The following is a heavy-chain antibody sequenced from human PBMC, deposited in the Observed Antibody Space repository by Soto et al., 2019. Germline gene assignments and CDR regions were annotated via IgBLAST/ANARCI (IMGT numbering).Heavy chain of an antibody. CDR3: AKLSCTSSTCYFPGWFDP. CDR1: GDSISGGASF. V-gene: IGHV4-31*03. D-gene: IGHD2-2*01. J-gene: IGHJ5*02. CDR2: VYYSGSS. Sequence: SETLSLTCTVSGDSISGGASFWIWIRQPPGKGLEWIANVYYSGSSYYNPSLKSRLTISVDTTKNQFSLQLKSMTAADTAVYYCAKLSCTSSTCYFPGWFDPWGQGTLVTVSS.